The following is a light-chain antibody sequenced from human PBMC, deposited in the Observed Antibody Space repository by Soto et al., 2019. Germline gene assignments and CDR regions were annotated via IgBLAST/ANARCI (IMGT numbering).Light chain of an antibody. CDR1: QSVGSN. CDR2: AAS. CDR3: QQYDNWPPIT. V-gene: IGKV3-15*01. Sequence: EVXMTQFPATLSVSPGERATLSCRASQSVGSNLAWYQHKHGQAPRLLMYAASARATGVPARFSGSGSGTEFTLTISSLQSEDFAVYYCQQYDNWPPITFGQGTRLGIK. J-gene: IGKJ5*01.